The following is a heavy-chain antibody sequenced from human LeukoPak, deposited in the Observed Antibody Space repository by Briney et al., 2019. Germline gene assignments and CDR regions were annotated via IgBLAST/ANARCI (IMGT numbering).Heavy chain of an antibody. Sequence: GASVKVSCKASGGTFSSYAINWVRQAPGQGLEWMGKIIPILNIANYAQKFQGRVTITADKSTSTDYMYLSSLRSEDTAVYYCARAPGSGEINFDYWGQGTLVTVSS. J-gene: IGHJ4*02. CDR1: GGTFSSYA. V-gene: IGHV1-69*04. D-gene: IGHD2-15*01. CDR3: ARAPGSGEINFDY. CDR2: IIPILNIA.